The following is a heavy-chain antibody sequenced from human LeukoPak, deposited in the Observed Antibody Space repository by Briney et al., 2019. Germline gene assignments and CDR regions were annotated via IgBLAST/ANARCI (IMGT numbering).Heavy chain of an antibody. CDR1: GGSISSGGYY. D-gene: IGHD3-22*01. Sequence: PSETLSLTCTVSGGSISSGGYYWSWIRQHPGKGLEWFGYIYYSGSTYYNPSLKRRVTISVDTSKNQFSLKLSSVTAAATAVYSCAAHVDLRILLDSSGYYSFDYWGQGTLVTVSS. V-gene: IGHV4-31*03. J-gene: IGHJ4*02. CDR2: IYYSGST. CDR3: AAHVDLRILLDSSGYYSFDY.